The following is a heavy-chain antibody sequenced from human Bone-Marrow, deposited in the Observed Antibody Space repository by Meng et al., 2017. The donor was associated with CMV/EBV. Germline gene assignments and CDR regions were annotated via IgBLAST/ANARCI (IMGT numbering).Heavy chain of an antibody. V-gene: IGHV3-23*01. J-gene: IGHJ5*02. Sequence: GESLKISCAASGFTFSDYYMNWVRQAPGKGLEWVSAISGSGGSTYYADSVKGRFTISRDNSKNTLYLQMNSLRAEDTAVYYCAKMYCSSTSCVGNWFDPWGQGTLVTVSS. D-gene: IGHD2-2*01. CDR2: ISGSGGST. CDR1: GFTFSDYY. CDR3: AKMYCSSTSCVGNWFDP.